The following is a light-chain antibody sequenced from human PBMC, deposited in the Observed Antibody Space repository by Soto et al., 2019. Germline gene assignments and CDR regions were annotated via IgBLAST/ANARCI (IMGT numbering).Light chain of an antibody. CDR2: DAS. Sequence: DIQMTQSPSSLSASVGDRVTITCQASQAISNYLNWYQQKPGKAPKLLIYDASNLETGVPSRFSGSGSGTDFTFTISCLQPEDIATYYCQQYDNLPITFGQGTRLEIK. J-gene: IGKJ5*01. V-gene: IGKV1-33*01. CDR3: QQYDNLPIT. CDR1: QAISNY.